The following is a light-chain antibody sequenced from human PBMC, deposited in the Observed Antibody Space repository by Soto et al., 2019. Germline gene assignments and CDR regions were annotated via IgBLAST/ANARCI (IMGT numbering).Light chain of an antibody. CDR3: TSYISSSTNVV. J-gene: IGLJ2*01. CDR2: DVS. V-gene: IGLV2-14*01. Sequence: QSVLTQPASVSGSPGQSITISCTGTSSDVGGYNYVSWYQQHPGKAPKLVIHDVSNRPSGVSNRFSGSKSGNTASLTISGLQAEDESDYYCTSYISSSTNVVFGGGTKLTVL. CDR1: SSDVGGYNY.